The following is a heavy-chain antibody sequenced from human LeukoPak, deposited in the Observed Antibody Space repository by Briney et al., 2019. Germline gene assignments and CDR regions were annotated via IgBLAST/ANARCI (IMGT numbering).Heavy chain of an antibody. CDR2: INPNTGGT. CDR3: SRDPRGSYYSDY. D-gene: IGHD3-10*01. CDR1: GYTFTNFY. J-gene: IGHJ4*02. V-gene: IGHV1-2*02. Sequence: ASVKVSCKAFGYTFTNFYMQLVRQAPGQGLEWMGSINPNTGGTSSAQKFQGRVTMTRDTSISTAYMELSRLKSDDTAVYYCSRDPRGSYYSDYWGQGTLVIVSA.